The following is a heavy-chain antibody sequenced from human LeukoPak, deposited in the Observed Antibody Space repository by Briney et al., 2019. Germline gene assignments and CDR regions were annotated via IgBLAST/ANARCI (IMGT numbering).Heavy chain of an antibody. CDR1: GFTFSSYS. CDR3: AQTGTTAPYFDY. V-gene: IGHV3-48*01. D-gene: IGHD1-7*01. J-gene: IGHJ4*02. Sequence: GGSLRLSCAASGFTFSSYSMNWVRQAPGKGLEWVSYISSSSTIYYADSVKGRFTISRDNSKNTLYLQMNSLRAEDTAVYYCAQTGTTAPYFDYWGQGTLVTVSS. CDR2: ISSSSTI.